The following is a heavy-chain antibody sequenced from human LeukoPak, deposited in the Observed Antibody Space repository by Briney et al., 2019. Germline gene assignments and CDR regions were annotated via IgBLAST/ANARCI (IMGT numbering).Heavy chain of an antibody. D-gene: IGHD3-22*01. J-gene: IGHJ3*02. CDR1: GYTFTSYY. CDR2: INPNGGST. V-gene: IGHV1-46*01. CDR3: ARDGYYDSSGYSNDAFDI. Sequence: GASVKVSCKASGYTFTSYYMHWVRQAPGQGLEWMGIINPNGGSTSYAQKFQGRVTMTRDTSTSTVYMELSSLRSEDTAVYYCARDGYYDSSGYSNDAFDIWGQGTMVTVSS.